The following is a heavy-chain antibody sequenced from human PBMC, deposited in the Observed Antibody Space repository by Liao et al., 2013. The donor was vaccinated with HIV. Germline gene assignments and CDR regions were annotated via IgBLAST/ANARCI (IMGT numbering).Heavy chain of an antibody. CDR3: ARGTIFGPDY. V-gene: IGHV4-61*02. Sequence: QVRLQESGPGLVKPSQTLSLTCTVSGDLIRRDNYYWTWIRQPAGRGLEWIGEINHSGSTNYNPSLKSRVTISVDTSKNQFSLKLSSVTAADTAVYYCARGTIFGPDYWGQGTLVTVSS. D-gene: IGHD3-3*01. J-gene: IGHJ4*02. CDR1: GDLIRRDNYY. CDR2: INHSGST.